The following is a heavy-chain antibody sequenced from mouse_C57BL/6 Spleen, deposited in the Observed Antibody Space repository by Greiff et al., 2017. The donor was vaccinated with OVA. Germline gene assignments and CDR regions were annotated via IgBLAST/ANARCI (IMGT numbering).Heavy chain of an antibody. Sequence: DVKLVESGPGLVKPSQSLSLTCSVTGYSITSGYYWNWIRQFPGNKLEWMGYISYDGSNNYNPSLKNRISITRDTSKNQFFLKLNSVTTEDTATYYCARSAIYYYGSSSYFDYWGQGTTLTVSS. CDR1: GYSITSGYY. CDR2: ISYDGSN. CDR3: ARSAIYYYGSSSYFDY. D-gene: IGHD1-1*01. V-gene: IGHV3-6*01. J-gene: IGHJ2*01.